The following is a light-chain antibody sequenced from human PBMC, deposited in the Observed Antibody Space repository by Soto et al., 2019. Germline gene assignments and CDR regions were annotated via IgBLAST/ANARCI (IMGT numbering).Light chain of an antibody. J-gene: IGLJ3*02. V-gene: IGLV1-40*01. CDR1: NSNIGAGYD. Sequence: QYVLTQPPSVSGAPGQRVTISCTGSNSNIGAGYDVHWYQQLPRIAPKLLIYGNNIRPSGVPDRFSGSKFATSAYLTISGLQAEDEAEYYCQSQDGSLSVSVFGGGTKLTVL. CDR3: QSQDGSLSVSV. CDR2: GNN.